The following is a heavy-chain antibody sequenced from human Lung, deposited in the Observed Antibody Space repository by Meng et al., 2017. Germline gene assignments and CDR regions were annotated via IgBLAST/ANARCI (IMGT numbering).Heavy chain of an antibody. CDR3: ARGPTTMAHDFDY. CDR1: GCSFLDYY. D-gene: IGHD4-11*01. J-gene: IGHJ4*02. CDR2: INHSGST. Sequence: RTDLFTPSVTLSLPCSVSGCSFLDYYRRRIRQPPGKGLEWIGEINHSGSTNYNPSLESRATISVDTSQHNLSLKLSSVTAADSAVYYCARGPTTMAHDFDYWGQGTLVTVSS. V-gene: IGHV4-34*01.